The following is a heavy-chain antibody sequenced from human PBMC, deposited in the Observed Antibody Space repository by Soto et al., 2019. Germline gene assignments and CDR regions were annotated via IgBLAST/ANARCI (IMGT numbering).Heavy chain of an antibody. CDR3: ARETYYDFWSGYYRYYYYYGMDV. V-gene: IGHV3-74*01. CDR1: GFTFSSYW. J-gene: IGHJ6*02. Sequence: PGGSLRLSCAASGFTFSSYWMHWVRQAPGKGLVWVSRINSDGSSTSYADSVKGRFTISRDNAKNTLYLQMSSLRAEDTAVYYCARETYYDFWSGYYRYYYYYGMDVWGQGTTVTVSS. D-gene: IGHD3-3*01. CDR2: INSDGSST.